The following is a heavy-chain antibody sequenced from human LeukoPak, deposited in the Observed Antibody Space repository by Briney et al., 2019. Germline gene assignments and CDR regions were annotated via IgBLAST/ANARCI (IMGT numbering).Heavy chain of an antibody. V-gene: IGHV4-59*01. CDR2: ISGSGTI. D-gene: IGHD6-13*01. CDR3: ARGVVAAAGRTFDF. J-gene: IGHJ4*02. Sequence: SETLSLTCAVYGGSFSGYYWSWIRQPPGKGLEWIGRISGSGTITYNPALQSRLSISIDTSKSQFSLKLSSVTAADTAVYYCARGVVAAAGRTFDFWGQGTLVTVSS. CDR1: GGSFSGYY.